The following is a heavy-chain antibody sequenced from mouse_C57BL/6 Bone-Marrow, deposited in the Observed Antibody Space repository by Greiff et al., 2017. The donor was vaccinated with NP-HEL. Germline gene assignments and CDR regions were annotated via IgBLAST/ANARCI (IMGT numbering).Heavy chain of an antibody. J-gene: IGHJ1*03. Sequence: QVQLKESGAELARPGASVKLSCKASGYTFTSYGISWVKQRTGQGLEWIGEIYPRSGNTYYNEKFKGKATLTADKSSSTAYMELRSLTSEDSAVYFCAGNYVQTYFDVWGTGTTVTVSS. D-gene: IGHD1-1*02. CDR1: GYTFTSYG. V-gene: IGHV1-81*01. CDR2: IYPRSGNT. CDR3: AGNYVQTYFDV.